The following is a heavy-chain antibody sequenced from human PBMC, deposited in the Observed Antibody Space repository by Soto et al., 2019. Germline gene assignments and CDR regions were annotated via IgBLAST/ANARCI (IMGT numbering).Heavy chain of an antibody. CDR1: GGSFSGYY. J-gene: IGHJ5*02. CDR2: INHSGST. V-gene: IGHV4-34*01. Sequence: QVQLQQWGAGLLKPSETLSLTCAVYGGSFSGYYWSWIRQPPGKGLEWIGEINHSGSTNYNPSLTSLVTFEVDTSKTQFSLNLSSVTAADPAVYYWARVLPPMLITMAPNWFAPWGQGTLVTVSS. D-gene: IGHD3-10*01. CDR3: ARVLPPMLITMAPNWFAP.